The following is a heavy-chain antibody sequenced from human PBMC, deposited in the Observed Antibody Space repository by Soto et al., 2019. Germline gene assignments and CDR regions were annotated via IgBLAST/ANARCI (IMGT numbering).Heavy chain of an antibody. CDR2: ISAYNGNT. V-gene: IGHV1-18*01. J-gene: IGHJ4*02. D-gene: IGHD2-2*01. CDR1: GYTFTSYG. Sequence: ASVKVSCKTSGYTFTSYGISWVRQAPGQGLELMGWISAYNGNTNYAQKVQGRVTMTTDTSTSTVYMELRSLRSDDTAVYYCTRVPPAIYPFDYWGQGTLVTVSS. CDR3: TRVPPAIYPFDY.